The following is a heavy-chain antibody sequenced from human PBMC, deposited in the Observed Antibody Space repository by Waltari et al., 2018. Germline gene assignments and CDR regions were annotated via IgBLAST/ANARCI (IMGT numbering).Heavy chain of an antibody. V-gene: IGHV1-2*06. CDR1: GYTFTGYY. D-gene: IGHD1-26*01. J-gene: IGHJ4*02. Sequence: QVQLVQSGAEVKKPGASVKVSCKASGYTFTGYYMHWVRQAPGHGLEWMGRINPNSGGTNYEQKFQGRVTMTRDTSISTAYMELSRLRSDDTAVYYCAREIPTYSGSHQGGRCNYWGQGTLVTVSS. CDR3: AREIPTYSGSHQGGRCNY. CDR2: INPNSGGT.